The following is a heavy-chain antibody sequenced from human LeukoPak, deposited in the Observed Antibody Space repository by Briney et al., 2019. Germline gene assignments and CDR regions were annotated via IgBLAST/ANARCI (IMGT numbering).Heavy chain of an antibody. CDR1: KFIFSDYG. CDR3: TKDAGFEYCSRGACYTGDY. V-gene: IGHV3-33*03. J-gene: IGHJ4*02. D-gene: IGHD2-8*02. CDR2: IWYDGSDE. Sequence: GGSLRLSCAASKFIFSDYGMHWVRQAPGKGLEWVAFIWYDGSDEYYADSVKGRFTISRDNSKNTVYLQMNSLTVEDTAVYYCTKDAGFEYCSRGACYTGDYWGQGTLVTVSS.